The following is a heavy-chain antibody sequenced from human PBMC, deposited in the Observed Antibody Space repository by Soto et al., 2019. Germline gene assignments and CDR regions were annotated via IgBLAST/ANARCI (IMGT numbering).Heavy chain of an antibody. CDR3: AKGGGSKVYCISSGYYLYYCYAMYV. D-gene: IGHD3-3*01. CDR2: LSGSGVST. Sequence: EVQLLESGGGLVQPGGSLRLSCAASGFTFSSYAMTWVRQAPGKGLEWVSALSGSGVSTYYADSVKGRFTISRDNSKYRLYRQMNSLCAEDTAVYYCAKGGGSKVYCISSGYYLYYCYAMYVWCQGTTVTFSS. J-gene: IGHJ6*02. V-gene: IGHV3-23*01. CDR1: GFTFSSYA.